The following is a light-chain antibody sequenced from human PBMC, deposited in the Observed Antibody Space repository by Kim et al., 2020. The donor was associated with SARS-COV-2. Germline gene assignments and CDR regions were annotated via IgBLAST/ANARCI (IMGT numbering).Light chain of an antibody. CDR3: LQHNTYPIT. CDR2: GAS. J-gene: IGKJ5*01. Sequence: ASVGYRVPITCRASQDIRNYLGWYQQNPGRAPKRLIYGASSLQSVVPLRFSGSGSGTEFTLTISSLQPEDFATYFCLQHNTYPITFGQGTRLEIK. CDR1: QDIRNY. V-gene: IGKV1-17*01.